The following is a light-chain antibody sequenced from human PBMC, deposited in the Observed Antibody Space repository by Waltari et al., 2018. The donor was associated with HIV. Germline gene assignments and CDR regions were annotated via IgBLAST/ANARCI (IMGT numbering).Light chain of an antibody. CDR1: QRLSSNY. Sequence: EIVLTQSPGTLSLSPGERATLPCRASQRLSSNYLAWYQQRPGQAPRLLIDGASNRAAGIPDRFSGSVSETDFTLTINRLDPEDFAMFYCQQYSSSPRTFGQGTKVEIK. CDR2: GAS. V-gene: IGKV3-20*01. CDR3: QQYSSSPRT. J-gene: IGKJ1*01.